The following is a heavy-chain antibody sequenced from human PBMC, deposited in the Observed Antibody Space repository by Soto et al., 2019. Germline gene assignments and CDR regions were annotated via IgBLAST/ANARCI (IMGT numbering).Heavy chain of an antibody. CDR3: ATRYDILTGHIFDY. Sequence: ASVKVSCKVSGYTLTELSMHWVRQAPGKGLEWMGGFDPEDGETIYAQKFQGRVTMTEDTSTDTAYMELSSLRSEDTAVYYCATRYDILTGHIFDYWGQGTLVTSPQ. J-gene: IGHJ4*02. D-gene: IGHD3-9*01. CDR1: GYTLTELS. CDR2: FDPEDGET. V-gene: IGHV1-24*01.